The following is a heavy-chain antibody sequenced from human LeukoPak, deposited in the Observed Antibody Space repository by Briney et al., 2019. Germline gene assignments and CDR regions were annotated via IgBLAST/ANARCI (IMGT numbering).Heavy chain of an antibody. J-gene: IGHJ5*02. Sequence: GGSLRLSCAASGFTFSSYAMSWVRQAPGKGLEWVSAISGSGGSTYYADSVKGRFTISRDSSKNTLYLHMNSLRAEDTAVYYCARAFDYGDYGLDPWGQGTLVTVSS. V-gene: IGHV3-23*01. CDR2: ISGSGGST. CDR3: ARAFDYGDYGLDP. D-gene: IGHD4-17*01. CDR1: GFTFSSYA.